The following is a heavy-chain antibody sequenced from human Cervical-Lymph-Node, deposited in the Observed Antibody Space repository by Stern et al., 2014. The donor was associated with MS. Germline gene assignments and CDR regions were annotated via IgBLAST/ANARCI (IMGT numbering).Heavy chain of an antibody. CDR2: IHYSGIT. D-gene: IGHD2-2*01. Sequence: VQLEESGPGLVKPSQTLSLRCTVSGGSITSGGFYWTWIRLLPGKGLEWIGYIHYSGITYHNPSLQSRVTMSVDISKNQLSLEVRSVTAADTAVYYCARGKRDVPAATSWFGPWGQGTLVTVSS. CDR1: GGSITSGGFY. V-gene: IGHV4-31*03. CDR3: ARGKRDVPAATSWFGP. J-gene: IGHJ5*01.